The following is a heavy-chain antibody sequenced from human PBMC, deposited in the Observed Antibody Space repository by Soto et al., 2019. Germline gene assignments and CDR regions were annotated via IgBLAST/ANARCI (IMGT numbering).Heavy chain of an antibody. Sequence: SETLSLTCTVSGDSITSNSYFRAWIRQPPGKGLEWIGSIYYSGTTYYNPSLKSRVTISVDRSKNQFSLKLSSVTAADTAVYYYARHFSVDYFDYWGQGALVTVSS. CDR1: GDSITSNSYF. V-gene: IGHV4-39*01. CDR2: IYYSGTT. J-gene: IGHJ4*02. CDR3: ARHFSVDYFDY.